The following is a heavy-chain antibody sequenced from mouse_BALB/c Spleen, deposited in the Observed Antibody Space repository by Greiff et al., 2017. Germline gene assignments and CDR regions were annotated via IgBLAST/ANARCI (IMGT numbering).Heavy chain of an antibody. CDR3: ARSSLLLRYYAMDY. Sequence: EVQRVESGGGLVQPGGSRKLSCAASGFTFSSFGMHWVRQAPEKGLEWVAYISSGSSTIYYADTVKGRFTISRDNPKNTLFLQMTSLRSEDTAMYYCARSSLLLRYYAMDYWGQGTSVTVSS. CDR1: GFTFSSFG. V-gene: IGHV5-17*02. J-gene: IGHJ4*01. CDR2: ISSGSSTI. D-gene: IGHD1-1*01.